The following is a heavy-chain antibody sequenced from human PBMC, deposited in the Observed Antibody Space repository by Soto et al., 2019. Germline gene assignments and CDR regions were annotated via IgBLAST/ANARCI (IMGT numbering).Heavy chain of an antibody. J-gene: IGHJ6*03. CDR2: ISYDGGNK. CDR1: GFTFSSYG. CDR3: AKDQTAAAEYMDV. V-gene: IGHV3-30*18. D-gene: IGHD6-13*01. Sequence: GGSLRLSCAASGFTFSSYGMHWVRQAPGKGLEWVAVISYDGGNKYYADSVKGRFTISRDNSKNTLYLQMNSLRAEDTAVYYCAKDQTAAAEYMDVWGKGTTVTVSS.